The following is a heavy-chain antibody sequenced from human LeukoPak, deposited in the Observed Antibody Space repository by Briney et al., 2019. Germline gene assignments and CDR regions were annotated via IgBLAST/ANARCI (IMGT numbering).Heavy chain of an antibody. Sequence: TGGSLRLSCAASGSSFKTYALNWVRQAPGKGLEWVAYISDSGSTIFYADSVKGRFTISRDNAKNSMYLQMNSLRVEDTAVYYCGREWAVDFWGQGTLVTVSS. CDR2: ISDSGSTI. CDR1: GSSFKTYA. V-gene: IGHV3-48*01. CDR3: GREWAVDF. J-gene: IGHJ4*02.